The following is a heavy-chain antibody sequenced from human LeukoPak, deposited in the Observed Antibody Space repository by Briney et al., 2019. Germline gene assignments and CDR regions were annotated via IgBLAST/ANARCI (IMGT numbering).Heavy chain of an antibody. CDR2: ISAYSGNT. V-gene: IGHV1-18*01. J-gene: IGHJ4*02. CDR3: ARENGGYSGYRRFDY. D-gene: IGHD5-12*01. CDR1: GYTFTSYG. Sequence: GASVKVSCKASGYTFTSYGISWVRQAPGQGLEWMGWISAYSGNTNYAQKLQGRVTMTTDTSTSTAYMELRSLRSDDTAVYYCARENGGYSGYRRFDYWGQGTLVTVSS.